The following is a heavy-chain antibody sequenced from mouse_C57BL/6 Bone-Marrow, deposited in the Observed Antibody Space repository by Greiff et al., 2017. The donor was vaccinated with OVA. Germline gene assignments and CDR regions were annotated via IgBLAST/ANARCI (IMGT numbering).Heavy chain of an antibody. V-gene: IGHV6-3*01. CDR1: GFTFSNYW. J-gene: IGHJ3*01. D-gene: IGHD3-2*02. CDR3: TTAQATLGFAY. CDR2: IRLKSDNYAT. Sequence: EVMLVESGGGLVQPGGSMKLSCVASGFTFSNYWMNWVRQSPEKGLEWVAQIRLKSDNYATHYAESVKGRFTISRDDSKSSVYLQMNNLRAEDTGIYYCTTAQATLGFAYWGQGTLVTVSA.